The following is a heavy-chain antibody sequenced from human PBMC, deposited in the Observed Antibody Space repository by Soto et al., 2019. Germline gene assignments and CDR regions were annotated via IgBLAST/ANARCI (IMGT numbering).Heavy chain of an antibody. CDR3: AKYYYYDSSGYYAPDDY. CDR2: ISGSGGST. CDR1: GFTFSSYA. D-gene: IGHD3-22*01. Sequence: EVQLLESGGGLVQPGGSLRLSCAASGFTFSSYAMSWVRQAPGKGLEWVSAISGSGGSTYYADSVKGRFTISRDNSKNTLYLQMNSLRAEDTAVYYCAKYYYYDSSGYYAPDDYWGQGTLVTVSS. V-gene: IGHV3-23*01. J-gene: IGHJ4*02.